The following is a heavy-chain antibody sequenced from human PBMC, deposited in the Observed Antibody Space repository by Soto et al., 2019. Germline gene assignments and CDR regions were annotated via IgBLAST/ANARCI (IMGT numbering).Heavy chain of an antibody. CDR3: ARWSCDDVSGHYDIDV. V-gene: IGHV6-1*01. Sequence: QVQLQQSSPGLVKPSQALSLTCDISGDSVSSNSAGWNWNRQTPSRGLEWLGRTYYKSKWYYTYGASVKSQITVSPDTYKGQFSLHLASMTPEDTAVYYFARWSCDDVSGHYDIDVWDKGTTVTVSS. CDR1: GDSVSSNSAG. J-gene: IGHJ6*03. CDR2: TYYKSKWYY. D-gene: IGHD1-26*01.